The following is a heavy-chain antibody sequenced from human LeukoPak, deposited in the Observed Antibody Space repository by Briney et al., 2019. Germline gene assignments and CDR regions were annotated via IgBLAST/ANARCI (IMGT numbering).Heavy chain of an antibody. Sequence: GGSLRLSCAASGFTFSDYYMSWIRQAPGKGLEWVSYISSSGSTIYYADSVKGRFTISRDNAKNSLHLQMNSLRAEDTAVYYCARGSDIVVVPAADMDVWGKGTTVTVSS. CDR2: ISSSGSTI. D-gene: IGHD2-2*01. J-gene: IGHJ6*03. V-gene: IGHV3-11*04. CDR1: GFTFSDYY. CDR3: ARGSDIVVVPAADMDV.